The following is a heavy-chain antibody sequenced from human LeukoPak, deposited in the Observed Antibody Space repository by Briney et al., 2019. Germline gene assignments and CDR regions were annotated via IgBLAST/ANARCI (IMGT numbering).Heavy chain of an antibody. J-gene: IGHJ4*02. CDR1: GFTFTSSA. CDR3: AAGEPIAARPLPSF. CDR2: IVVGSGNT. V-gene: IGHV1-58*01. Sequence: SVKVSCKASGFTFTSSAVQWVRQARGQRLEWIGWIVVGSGNTNYAQKFQERVTITRDMSTSTAYMELSSLRSEDTAVYYCAAGEPIAARPLPSFWGQGTLVTVSS. D-gene: IGHD6-6*01.